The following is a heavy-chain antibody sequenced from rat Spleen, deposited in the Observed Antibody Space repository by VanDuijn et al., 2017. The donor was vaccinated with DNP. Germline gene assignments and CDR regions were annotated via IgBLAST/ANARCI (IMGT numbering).Heavy chain of an antibody. CDR3: VRWNSGHFDY. Sequence: EVQLVESGGGLVQPGRSLKLSCAASGFTFSAYYMAWVRQAPAKGLEWVAYIGSPAYAPYYTDSVKGRFAISRDNAKSTLYLQMNSLRSEDMATDYCVRWNSGHFDYWGQGVMVTVSS. CDR2: IGSPAYAP. D-gene: IGHD4-3*01. J-gene: IGHJ2*01. CDR1: GFTFSAYY. V-gene: IGHV5-22*01.